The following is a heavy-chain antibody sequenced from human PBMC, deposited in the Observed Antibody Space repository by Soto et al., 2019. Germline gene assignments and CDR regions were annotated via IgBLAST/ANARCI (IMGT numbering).Heavy chain of an antibody. Sequence: GGSLRLSCASSGFTFISYAMSWVRQAPGKGLEWVSAISGSGGSTYYADSVKGRFTISRDNSKNTLYLQMNSLRAEDTAVYYCAKAWLLQNNYFDYWGQGTLVTVSS. V-gene: IGHV3-23*01. D-gene: IGHD6-19*01. CDR1: GFTFISYA. CDR3: AKAWLLQNNYFDY. CDR2: ISGSGGST. J-gene: IGHJ4*02.